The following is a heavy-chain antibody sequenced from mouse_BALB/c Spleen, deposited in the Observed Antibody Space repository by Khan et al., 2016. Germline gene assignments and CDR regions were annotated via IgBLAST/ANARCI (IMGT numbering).Heavy chain of an antibody. Sequence: EVQLQESGPSLVKPSQTLSLTCSVTGDSITSGYWNWIRKFPGNKLEYMGYISYSGSTYYNPSLKSRISITRDTSKNQYYLKLNSVTTEDTATYYFARYHSHIYWYFDVWGAGTTVTVSS. J-gene: IGHJ1*01. CDR1: GDSITSGY. V-gene: IGHV3-8*02. CDR2: ISYSGST. CDR3: ARYHSHIYWYFDV. D-gene: IGHD6-1*01.